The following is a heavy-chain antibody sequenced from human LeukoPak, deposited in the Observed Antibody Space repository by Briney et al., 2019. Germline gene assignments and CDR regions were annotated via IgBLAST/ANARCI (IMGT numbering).Heavy chain of an antibody. D-gene: IGHD3-9*01. V-gene: IGHV3-11*04. J-gene: IGHJ4*02. Sequence: DSVKGRFTISRDNAKNSLFLQMNSLRAEDTAVYYCARGVGYDDTTGTYYGFFDYWGQGTLVIVSS. CDR3: ARGVGYDDTTGTYYGFFDY.